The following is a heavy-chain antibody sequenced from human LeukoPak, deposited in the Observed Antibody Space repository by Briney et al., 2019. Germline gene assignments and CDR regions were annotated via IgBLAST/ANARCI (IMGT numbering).Heavy chain of an antibody. Sequence: GGSLRLSCAASGFTFSSYAMHWVRQAPGKGLEWVAIVSYDGTNKYYADSVKGRFTISKDNSKNTLYLQMNSLRAEDTAVYYCARDYDSSGYGYYYMDVWGKGTTVTVSS. CDR3: ARDYDSSGYGYYYMDV. J-gene: IGHJ6*03. D-gene: IGHD3-22*01. V-gene: IGHV3-30-3*01. CDR1: GFTFSSYA. CDR2: VSYDGTNK.